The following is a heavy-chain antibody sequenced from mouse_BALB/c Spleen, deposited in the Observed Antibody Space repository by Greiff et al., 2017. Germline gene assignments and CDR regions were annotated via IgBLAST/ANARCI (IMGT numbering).Heavy chain of an antibody. D-gene: IGHD4-1*01. CDR2: IYPGSGST. CDR1: GYTFTDYV. V-gene: IGHV1-77*01. CDR3: ARLNWEGFAY. Sequence: LVESGPELVKPGASVKMSCKASGYTFTDYVISWVKQRTGQGLEWIGEIYPGSGSTYYNEKFKGKATLTADKSSNTAYMQLSSLTSEDSAVYFCARLNWEGFAYWGQGTLVTVSA. J-gene: IGHJ3*01.